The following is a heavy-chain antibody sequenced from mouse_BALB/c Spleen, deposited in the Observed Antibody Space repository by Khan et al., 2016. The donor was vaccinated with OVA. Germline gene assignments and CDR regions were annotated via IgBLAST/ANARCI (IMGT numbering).Heavy chain of an antibody. V-gene: IGHV9-3-1*01. J-gene: IGHJ4*01. Sequence: QIQLVQSGPELKKPGETVKISCKASGYTFTNYGMNWVKQASGKGLKWMGWINTYTGEPTSADDFKGRFAFSLDTSASTSYLQIDTLTNEDTATYFGARPPDCTYVLDSWGQGTSVTVSS. CDR3: ARPPDCTYVLDS. CDR2: INTYTGEP. CDR1: GYTFTNYG.